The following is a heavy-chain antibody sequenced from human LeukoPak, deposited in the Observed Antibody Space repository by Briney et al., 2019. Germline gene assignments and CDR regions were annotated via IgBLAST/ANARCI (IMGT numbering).Heavy chain of an antibody. Sequence: ASVKVSCKASGYTFTNYGLFWVRQGPGQGLEWMGWISANTGNTKFLQNFKGRVTMTTDTATSTAYMELRNLGSVDTAVYYCARSSSGYNYRYNYGMDVWGQGTTVIVSS. J-gene: IGHJ6*02. V-gene: IGHV1-18*01. CDR2: ISANTGNT. CDR3: ARSSSGYNYRYNYGMDV. D-gene: IGHD5-12*01. CDR1: GYTFTNYG.